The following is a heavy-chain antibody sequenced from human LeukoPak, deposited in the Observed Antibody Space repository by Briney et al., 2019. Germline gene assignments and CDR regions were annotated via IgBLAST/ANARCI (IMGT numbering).Heavy chain of an antibody. CDR2: IMPIIGTT. Sequence: SVKVSCKASGGSFSSYVISWVRQAAGLGLEWLGVIMPIIGTTDYTQKFHRRATITLDESTSTASMGLSILRSEDTAIYFCATMSTGSLDYWGQG. CDR3: ATMSTGSLDY. J-gene: IGHJ4*02. CDR1: GGSFSSYV. D-gene: IGHD1-1*01. V-gene: IGHV1-69*13.